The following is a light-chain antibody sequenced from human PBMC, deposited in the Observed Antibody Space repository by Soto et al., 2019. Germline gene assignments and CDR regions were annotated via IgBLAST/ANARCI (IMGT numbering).Light chain of an antibody. J-gene: IGKJ1*01. V-gene: IGKV1-5*01. CDR2: DAS. CDR1: QSISSW. CDR3: PQYDSYYWT. Sequence: DIQMTHSPSTLSASVGDRVSITCRASQSISSWLAWYQQKPGKAPKLLIYDASNLESGVPSRFSGSGSGKEFTLSISSLQPDDFATYYCPQYDSYYWTFGQWSKVEIX.